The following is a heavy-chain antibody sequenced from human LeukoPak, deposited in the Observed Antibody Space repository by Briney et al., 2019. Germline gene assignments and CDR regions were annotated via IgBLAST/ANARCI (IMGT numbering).Heavy chain of an antibody. CDR3: AKDWSNYGGYRANYFDY. Sequence: GGSLRLSCAASGFTFSSYGMHWVRQAPGKGLEWVAVISYDGSNKYYADSVKGRFTLSRDNSKNTLYLQMNSLRAEDTAVYYCAKDWSNYGGYRANYFDYWGQGTLVTVSS. J-gene: IGHJ4*02. V-gene: IGHV3-30*18. CDR1: GFTFSSYG. D-gene: IGHD5-12*01. CDR2: ISYDGSNK.